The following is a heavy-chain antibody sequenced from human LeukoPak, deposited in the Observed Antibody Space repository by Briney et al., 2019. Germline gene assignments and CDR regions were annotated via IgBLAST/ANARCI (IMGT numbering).Heavy chain of an antibody. CDR2: IKQDGSEK. CDR3: ARDGAPFDS. Sequence: GGSLRLSCAASGXTFRSYWMSWVRQPPGKGLEWVANIKQDGSEKYYVDSVRGRFTISRDNAKNSVYLQMSSLRAEDTAVYYCARDGAPFDSWGLGTLVTVSS. V-gene: IGHV3-7*01. CDR1: GXTFRSYW. J-gene: IGHJ4*02. D-gene: IGHD3-16*01.